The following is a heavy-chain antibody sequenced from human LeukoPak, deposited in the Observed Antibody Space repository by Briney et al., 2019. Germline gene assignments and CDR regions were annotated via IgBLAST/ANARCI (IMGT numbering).Heavy chain of an antibody. CDR1: GGSFSGYY. D-gene: IGHD6-13*01. CDR2: INHSGST. Sequence: PSETLSLTCAVYGGSFSGYYWSWIRQPPGKGLEWIGEINHSGSTNYNPSLKSRVTISVDTSKNQFSLKLSSVTAADTAVYYCARQLVPYNWFDPWGQGTLVTVSS. CDR3: ARQLVPYNWFDP. J-gene: IGHJ5*02. V-gene: IGHV4-34*01.